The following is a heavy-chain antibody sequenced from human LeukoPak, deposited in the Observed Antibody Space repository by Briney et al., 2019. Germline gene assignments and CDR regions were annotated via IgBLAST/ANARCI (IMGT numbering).Heavy chain of an antibody. CDR1: GGSISSYY. Sequence: SQTLSLTCTVSGGSISSYYWSWIRHPPGKGLEWIGYIYYSGSTNYNPSLKSRVTISVDTSKNQFSLKLSPVTAADTAVYYCARERHGGLDIWGQGTMVTVSS. CDR2: IYYSGST. V-gene: IGHV4-59*01. J-gene: IGHJ3*02. CDR3: ARERHGGLDI. D-gene: IGHD3-10*01.